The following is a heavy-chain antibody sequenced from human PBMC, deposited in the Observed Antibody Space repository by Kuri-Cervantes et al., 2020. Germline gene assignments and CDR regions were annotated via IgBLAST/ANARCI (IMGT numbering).Heavy chain of an antibody. V-gene: IGHV3-21*03. CDR1: GFTFSSYS. CDR2: ISSSSSYI. J-gene: IGHJ6*03. D-gene: IGHD2/OR15-2a*01. CDR3: AKDGRPGNSSPGEDYFYMDV. Sequence: GGSLRLSCAASGFTFSSYSMNWVRQAPGKGLGWVSSISSSSSYIYYADSVKGRFTISRDNAKNSLYLQMNSLRAEDTAVYYCAKDGRPGNSSPGEDYFYMDVWGKGSTVTVSS.